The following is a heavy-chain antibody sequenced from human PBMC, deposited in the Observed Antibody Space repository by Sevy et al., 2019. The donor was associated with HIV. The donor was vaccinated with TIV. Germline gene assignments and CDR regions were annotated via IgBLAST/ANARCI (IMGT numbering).Heavy chain of an antibody. Sequence: GGSLRLSCAASGFTFSDYYMSWIRQAPGKGLEWVSYISSSGSTMYYADSVKGRFTISRDNAKNSLYLQMNSLRAEDTAVYYCARDGYCSGGSCSYYYYYGMDVWCQGTTVTVSS. D-gene: IGHD2-15*01. J-gene: IGHJ6*02. CDR2: ISSSGSTM. CDR3: ARDGYCSGGSCSYYYYYGMDV. V-gene: IGHV3-11*01. CDR1: GFTFSDYY.